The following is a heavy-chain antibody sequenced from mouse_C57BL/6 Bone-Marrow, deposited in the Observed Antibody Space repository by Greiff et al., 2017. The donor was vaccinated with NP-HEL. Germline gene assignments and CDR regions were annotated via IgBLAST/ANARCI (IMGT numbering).Heavy chain of an antibody. Sequence: EVQRVESGPELVKPGASVKMSCKASGYTFTDYNMHWVKQSHGKSLEWIGYINPNNGGTSYNQKFKGKATLTVNKSSSTAYMELRSLTSEDSAVYYCARGTTVVALDAMDYWGQGTSVTVSS. CDR1: GYTFTDYN. V-gene: IGHV1-22*01. CDR2: INPNNGGT. J-gene: IGHJ4*01. D-gene: IGHD1-1*01. CDR3: ARGTTVVALDAMDY.